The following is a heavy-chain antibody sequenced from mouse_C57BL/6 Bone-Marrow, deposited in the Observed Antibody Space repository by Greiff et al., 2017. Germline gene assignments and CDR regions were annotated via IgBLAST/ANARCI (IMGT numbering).Heavy chain of an antibody. D-gene: IGHD2-1*01. J-gene: IGHJ3*01. CDR2: FYPGDGDT. CDR1: GYAFSSSW. CDR3: ARGYYGNY. Sequence: QVQLQQSGPELVKPGASVKISCKASGYAFSSSWMNWVKQRPGKGLEWIGRFYPGDGDTNYNGKFKGKATLTAEKSYSTAYMQLSSLTSEDSAVXFCARGYYGNYWGQGTLVTVAA. V-gene: IGHV1-82*01.